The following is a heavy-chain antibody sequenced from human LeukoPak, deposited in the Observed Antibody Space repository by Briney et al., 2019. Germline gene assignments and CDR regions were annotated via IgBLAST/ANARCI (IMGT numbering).Heavy chain of an antibody. Sequence: SETLPLTCTVSGGSISSNSYYWGWIRQPPGKGLEWIGSIYYSGSTYYNPSLKSRVTISVDTSKNQFSLKLSSVTAADTAVYYCAGLETYYYDSSGPYWGQGTLVIVSS. V-gene: IGHV4-39*01. CDR2: IYYSGST. CDR3: AGLETYYYDSSGPY. D-gene: IGHD3-22*01. CDR1: GGSISSNSYY. J-gene: IGHJ4*02.